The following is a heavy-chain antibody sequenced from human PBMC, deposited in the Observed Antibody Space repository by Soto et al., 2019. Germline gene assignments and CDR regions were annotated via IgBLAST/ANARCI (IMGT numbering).Heavy chain of an antibody. Sequence: ASGNVSCQVSGYTLPELSLHWVRQAPGKGREWMGGFDPEDGETIYAQKFQGRVTMTEDTSTDTAYMKLSSLRSEDTAVYYCATGVGVVVVLPDYWGQGTLVTVSS. V-gene: IGHV1-24*01. CDR3: ATGVGVVVVLPDY. CDR1: GYTLPELS. J-gene: IGHJ4*02. CDR2: FDPEDGET. D-gene: IGHD3-22*01.